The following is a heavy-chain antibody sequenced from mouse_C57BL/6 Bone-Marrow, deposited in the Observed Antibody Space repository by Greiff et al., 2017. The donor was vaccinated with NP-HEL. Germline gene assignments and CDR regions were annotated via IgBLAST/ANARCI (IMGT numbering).Heavy chain of an antibody. CDR1: GYAFSSYW. CDR3: ARRGYGSSLWYFDV. Sequence: VKLMESGAELVKPGASVKISCKASGYAFSSYWMNWVKQRPGKGLEWIGQIYPGDGDTNYNGKFKGKATLTADKSSSTAYMQLSSLTSEDSAVYFCARRGYGSSLWYFDVWGTGTTVTVSS. V-gene: IGHV1-80*01. J-gene: IGHJ1*03. CDR2: IYPGDGDT. D-gene: IGHD1-1*01.